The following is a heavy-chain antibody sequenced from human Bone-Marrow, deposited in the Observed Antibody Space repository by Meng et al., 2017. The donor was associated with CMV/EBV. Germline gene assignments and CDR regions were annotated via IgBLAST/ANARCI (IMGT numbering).Heavy chain of an antibody. V-gene: IGHV1-46*01. Sequence: ASVKVSCKASGYTFTSYYMHWVRQAPGQGLEWMGIINPSGGSTSYAQKFQGRVTMTRDTSTSTVYMELSRLRSDDTAVYYCASLPYCSTTSCYLAPDYGMDVWGQGTTVTVSS. J-gene: IGHJ6*02. D-gene: IGHD2-2*01. CDR3: ASLPYCSTTSCYLAPDYGMDV. CDR2: INPSGGST. CDR1: GYTFTSYY.